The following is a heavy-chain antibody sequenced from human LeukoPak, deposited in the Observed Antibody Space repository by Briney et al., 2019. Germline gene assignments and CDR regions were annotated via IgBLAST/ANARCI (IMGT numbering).Heavy chain of an antibody. V-gene: IGHV3-30-3*01. CDR3: AREGYYGSGSPPSLYFDY. Sequence: GGSLRLSCAASGFTFRNYVIHWVRQAPGKGLEWVAVTSSDLNVRLYADSVKGQFTISRDNSRSTLYLQMNSLRPEDTAIYYCAREGYYGSGSPPSLYFDYWGQGTLVTVSS. CDR1: GFTFRNYV. D-gene: IGHD3-10*01. CDR2: TSSDLNVR. J-gene: IGHJ4*02.